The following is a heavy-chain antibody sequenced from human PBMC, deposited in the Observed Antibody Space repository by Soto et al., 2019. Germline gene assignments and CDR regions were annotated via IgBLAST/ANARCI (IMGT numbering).Heavy chain of an antibody. Sequence: SETLSLTCAVYGGSFSGYYWSWIRQPPGKGLEWIGEINHSGSTNYNPSFKSRVTISVDTSKNQFSLKLSSVTAADTAVYYCARRTTDRFDPWGQGTLVTVSS. CDR3: ARRTTDRFDP. D-gene: IGHD1-7*01. V-gene: IGHV4-34*01. J-gene: IGHJ5*02. CDR1: GGSFSGYY. CDR2: INHSGST.